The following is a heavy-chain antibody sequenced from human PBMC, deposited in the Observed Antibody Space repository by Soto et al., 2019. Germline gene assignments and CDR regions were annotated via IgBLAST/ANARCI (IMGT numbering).Heavy chain of an antibody. D-gene: IGHD1-26*01. CDR3: TTAAGGMWGADY. CDR2: VKSRSDGGTT. J-gene: IGHJ4*02. Sequence: GGSLRLSCAASGFTFRNVWMSWVRQAPGKGLEWVGRVKSRSDGGTTDYAAPVKGRFTVSRDDSQSTLSLQMDSLKIEDSAVYFCTTAAGGMWGADYWGQGTPVTVSS. V-gene: IGHV3-15*01. CDR1: GFTFRNVW.